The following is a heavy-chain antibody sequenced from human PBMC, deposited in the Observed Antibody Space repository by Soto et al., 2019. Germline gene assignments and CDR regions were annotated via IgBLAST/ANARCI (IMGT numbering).Heavy chain of an antibody. CDR1: GGSISSSIYY. CDR3: ARDVPAAGTIYFDY. V-gene: IGHV4-39*07. CDR2: IYYSGST. Sequence: PSETLSLTCSVSGGSISSSIYYWGWTRQPPGKGLEWIGNIYYSGSTYYNPSLKSRVTISVDTSKNQFSLKLSSVTAADTAVYYCARDVPAAGTIYFDYWGQGTLVTVSS. J-gene: IGHJ4*02. D-gene: IGHD6-13*01.